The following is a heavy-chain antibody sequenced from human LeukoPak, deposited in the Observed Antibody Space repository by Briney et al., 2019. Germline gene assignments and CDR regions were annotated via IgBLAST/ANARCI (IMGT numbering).Heavy chain of an antibody. V-gene: IGHV3-74*01. CDR2: INPDGSYT. Sequence: SRGSLRLSCAAFGFTFMSNWMHWVRQAPGKGLVWVSRINPDGSYTSYADSVKGRFTISRDNAKNTLYLQMNSLRAEDTAAYYCARDMTGPVDYWGQGTLVTVSS. CDR1: GFTFMSNW. CDR3: ARDMTGPVDY. J-gene: IGHJ4*02. D-gene: IGHD3-9*01.